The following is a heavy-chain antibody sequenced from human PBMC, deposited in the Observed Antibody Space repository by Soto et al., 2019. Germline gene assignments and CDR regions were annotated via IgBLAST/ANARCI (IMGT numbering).Heavy chain of an antibody. CDR3: ARAGQLWPLDY. J-gene: IGHJ4*02. Sequence: GGSLILSCAASVFTFSSYAMSWVRQAPGKGLEWVSAISGSGGSTYYADSVKGRFTISVDRSKNQFSLKLSSVTAADTAVYYCARAGQLWPLDYWGQGTLVTVSS. V-gene: IGHV3-23*01. CDR2: ISGSGGST. D-gene: IGHD5-18*01. CDR1: VFTFSSYA.